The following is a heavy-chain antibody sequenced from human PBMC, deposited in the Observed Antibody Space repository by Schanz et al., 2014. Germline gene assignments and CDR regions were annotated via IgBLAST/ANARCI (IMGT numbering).Heavy chain of an antibody. CDR3: ARGGRGGYPGRAFDI. J-gene: IGHJ3*02. CDR2: TSSDGSLK. D-gene: IGHD5-12*01. Sequence: LVESGGGVVQPGRSLRLSCAASGFKFSIYAMHWVRQAPDKGLVWVAVTSSDGSLKYYADSVKGRFTISRDNSRDTVYLQMNSLRGEDTAVYSCARGGRGGYPGRAFDIGGQGTMVTASS. V-gene: IGHV3-30*04. CDR1: GFKFSIYA.